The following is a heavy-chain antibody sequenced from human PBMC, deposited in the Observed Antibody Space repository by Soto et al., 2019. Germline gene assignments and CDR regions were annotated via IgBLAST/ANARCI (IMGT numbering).Heavy chain of an antibody. CDR3: AKDSGVRRFLEWLSSYYYGMDV. CDR2: ISYDGSNK. Sequence: GSLRLSCAASGFTFRSYGMHWVRQAPGKGLEWVAVISYDGSNKYYADSVKGRFTISRDNSKNTLYLQMNSLRAEDTAVYYCAKDSGVRRFLEWLSSYYYGMDVWGQGTTVTVSS. J-gene: IGHJ6*02. V-gene: IGHV3-30*18. D-gene: IGHD3-3*01. CDR1: GFTFRSYG.